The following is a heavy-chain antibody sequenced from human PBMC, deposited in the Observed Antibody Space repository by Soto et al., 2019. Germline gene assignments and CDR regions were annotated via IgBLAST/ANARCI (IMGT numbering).Heavy chain of an antibody. CDR3: ARGGGGNTAMGTPSYGMDV. CDR2: INHSGST. V-gene: IGHV4-34*01. CDR1: GGSFSGYY. J-gene: IGHJ6*02. Sequence: QVQLQQWGAGLLKPSETLSLTCAVYGGSFSGYYWSWIRQPPGKGLEWIGEINHSGSTNYNPSLKSRVTISVDTSKNQFSLKLSSVTAADTAVYYCARGGGGNTAMGTPSYGMDVWGQGTTVTVSS. D-gene: IGHD5-18*01.